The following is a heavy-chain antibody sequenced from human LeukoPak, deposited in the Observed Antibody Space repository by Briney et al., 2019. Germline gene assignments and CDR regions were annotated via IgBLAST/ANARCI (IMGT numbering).Heavy chain of an antibody. J-gene: IGHJ5*02. D-gene: IGHD6-19*01. Sequence: SETLSLTCTVSGGSISSYYWSWIRQPPGKGLEWIGTIYYGGSTYYNPSLKSRVTISVDTSKNQFSLKLSSVTAADTAVYYCARTGYSSGNWFDPWGQGTLITVSS. CDR1: GGSISSYY. V-gene: IGHV4-39*01. CDR2: IYYGGST. CDR3: ARTGYSSGNWFDP.